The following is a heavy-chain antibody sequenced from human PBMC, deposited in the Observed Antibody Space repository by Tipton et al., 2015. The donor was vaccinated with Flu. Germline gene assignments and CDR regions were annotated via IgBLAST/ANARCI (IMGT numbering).Heavy chain of an antibody. J-gene: IGHJ5*02. D-gene: IGHD4-11*01. V-gene: IGHV4-61*02. Sequence: LRLSCTVSGGSIRSGSDYWSWFRQPAGKELEWIGRIYLTESTNYNPSLKTRVTILVDSSKNQFSLKLRSVTTADTAVYYCARWDYSNYVSEPKNWFDPWGQGTLVTVSS. CDR3: ARWDYSNYVSEPKNWFDP. CDR2: IYLTEST. CDR1: GGSIRSGSDY.